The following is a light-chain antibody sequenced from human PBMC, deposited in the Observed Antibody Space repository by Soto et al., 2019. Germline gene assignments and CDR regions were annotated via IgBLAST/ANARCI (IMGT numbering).Light chain of an antibody. CDR3: MQGLQTPWT. V-gene: IGKV2-28*01. CDR2: LGS. Sequence: DIVMTQSPLSLPVTPGEPASISCRSSQSLLHSNGYTYLDWYLQKPGQSPQLLIYLGSNRASGVPDRFSGSGSGTDFTLKISRVEAGDVGVYYCMQGLQTPWTFGQGTKVEIK. J-gene: IGKJ1*01. CDR1: QSLLHSNGYTY.